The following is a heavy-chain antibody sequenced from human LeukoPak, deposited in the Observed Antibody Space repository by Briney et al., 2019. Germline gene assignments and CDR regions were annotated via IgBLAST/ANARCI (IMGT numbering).Heavy chain of an antibody. CDR3: ANGGYYSLDS. CDR1: GFIFSDYA. J-gene: IGHJ4*02. D-gene: IGHD2-15*01. Sequence: GGSLRLSCSVSGFIFSDYAMNWVRQAPGKGLEYVSVIGSNGDAYHADSVRGRFTTSRDNSENILYLQMSSLKSEDTAVYYCANGGYYSLDSWGQGTLVTVSS. V-gene: IGHV3-64D*08. CDR2: IGSNGDA.